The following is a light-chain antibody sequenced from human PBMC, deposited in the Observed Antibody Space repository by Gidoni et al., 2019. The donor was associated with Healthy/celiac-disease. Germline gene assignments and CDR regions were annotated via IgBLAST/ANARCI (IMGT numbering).Light chain of an antibody. CDR2: AAS. CDR3: LQDYHYPRT. CDR1: QGIRND. V-gene: IGKV1-6*01. Sequence: ARQMNQSPSTLSASVGDRVTNTCRSSQGIRNDLGWYQQKPGKAPKLMISAASSLQSGVPSRFSGSGSGTDFTLTISSLQPEDFATYYCLQDYHYPRTFGQGTKVDIK. J-gene: IGKJ1*01.